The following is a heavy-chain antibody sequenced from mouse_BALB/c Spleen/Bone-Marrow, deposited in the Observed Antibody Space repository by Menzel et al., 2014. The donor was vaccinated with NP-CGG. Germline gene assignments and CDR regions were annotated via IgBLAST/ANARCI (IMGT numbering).Heavy chain of an antibody. CDR2: INPSTGYT. CDR3: ARRFTSVVSLFDY. D-gene: IGHD1-1*02. CDR1: GYNFNSNC. V-gene: IGHV1-7*01. J-gene: IGHJ3*01. Sequence: QVQLQQPGAELAKPGASVKMSCTASGYNFNSNCMHWVKQRPGQGLEWIGYINPSTGYTEYNQKFKDKATMTADKSSSTAYMQLSSLTSEDSAVYYCARRFTSVVSLFDYWGQGTLLTVSA.